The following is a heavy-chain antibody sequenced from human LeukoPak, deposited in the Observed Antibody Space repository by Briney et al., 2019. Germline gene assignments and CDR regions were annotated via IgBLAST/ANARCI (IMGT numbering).Heavy chain of an antibody. Sequence: PSETLSLTCAVYGGSFSGYYWSWIRQPPGKGLEWIGAINHSGSTNYNPSLKSRVTISVDTSKNQFSLKLSSVTAADTAVYYCARGLALEWLLYPALGDDYWGQGALVTVSS. D-gene: IGHD3-3*01. J-gene: IGHJ4*02. V-gene: IGHV4-34*01. CDR3: ARGLALEWLLYPALGDDY. CDR2: INHSGST. CDR1: GGSFSGYY.